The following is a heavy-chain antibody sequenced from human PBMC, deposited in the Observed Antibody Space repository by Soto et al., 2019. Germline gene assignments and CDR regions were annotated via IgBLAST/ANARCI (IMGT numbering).Heavy chain of an antibody. Sequence: QITLKESGPTLVKPTQTLTLTCTFSGFSLSTSGVGVGWIRQPPGKALEWLALIYWDDDKRYSPSLKSRLTNXQXTXRNQVVLTMTNMDPVDTATYYRAHSPIAAAGHGFDYWGQGTLVTVSS. CDR1: GFSLSTSGVG. J-gene: IGHJ4*02. D-gene: IGHD6-13*01. CDR3: AHSPIAAAGHGFDY. CDR2: IYWDDDK. V-gene: IGHV2-5*02.